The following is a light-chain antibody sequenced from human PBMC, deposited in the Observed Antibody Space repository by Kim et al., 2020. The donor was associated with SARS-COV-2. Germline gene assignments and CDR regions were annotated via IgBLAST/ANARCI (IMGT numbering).Light chain of an antibody. J-gene: IGLJ2*01. V-gene: IGLV3-21*04. CDR1: NIGSKS. Sequence: YELTQPPSVSVAPGKTARITCGGNNIGSKSVHWYQQKPGQAPVLVIYYDSDRPSGIPERFSGSNSGNTATLTISRVEAGDEADYYCQVWDSSSDHPEFGGGTQLTVL. CDR2: YDS. CDR3: QVWDSSSDHPE.